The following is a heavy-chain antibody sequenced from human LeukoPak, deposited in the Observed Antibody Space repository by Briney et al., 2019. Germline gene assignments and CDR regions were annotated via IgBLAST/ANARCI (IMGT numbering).Heavy chain of an antibody. J-gene: IGHJ4*02. D-gene: IGHD3-10*01. CDR3: ARHPRPGSPFDY. V-gene: IGHV4-61*08. CDR1: GGSINNGGYY. Sequence: SETLSLTCTVSGGSINNGGYYWSWIRQPPGKGLEWIGYIYYSGSTNYNPSLKSRVTISVDTSKNQFSLKLSSVTAADTAVYYCARHPRPGSPFDYWGQGTLVTVSS. CDR2: IYYSGST.